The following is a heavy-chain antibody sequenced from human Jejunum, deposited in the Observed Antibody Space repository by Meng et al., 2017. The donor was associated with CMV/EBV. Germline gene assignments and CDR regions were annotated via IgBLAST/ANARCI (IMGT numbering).Heavy chain of an antibody. J-gene: IGHJ4*02. CDR2: ICNGDTT. CDR1: GCTVNISH. V-gene: IGHV3-53*01. Sequence: SCADSGCTVNISHMNWGRQAQGKGLEWISVICNGDTTDYADSVRGRFTISRDSSRNTLYLQMNNLRADDTGIYYCVVGHDSRKVAYWGQGTLVTVSS. CDR3: VVGHDSRKVAY. D-gene: IGHD3-16*01.